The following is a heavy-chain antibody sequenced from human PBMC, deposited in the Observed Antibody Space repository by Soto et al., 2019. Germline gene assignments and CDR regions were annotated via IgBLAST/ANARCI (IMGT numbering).Heavy chain of an antibody. Sequence: PGGSLRLSCAASGLTLTNYAMNWVRQAPGRGLAWVSLISSNGGATYYADSVRGRFTISRENSKNTVFLQMNSLRAEDTAVYFCARSYGIDVWGQGTTVTVSS. CDR2: ISSNGGAT. CDR1: GLTLTNYA. J-gene: IGHJ6*02. CDR3: ARSYGIDV. V-gene: IGHV3-23*01.